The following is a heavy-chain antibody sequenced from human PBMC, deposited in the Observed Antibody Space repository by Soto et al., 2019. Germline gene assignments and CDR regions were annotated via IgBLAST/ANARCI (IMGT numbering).Heavy chain of an antibody. CDR1: GFTFSSYA. CDR2: ISGSGGST. D-gene: IGHD3-22*01. V-gene: IGHV3-23*01. Sequence: GGSLRLSCAASGFTFSSYAMSWVRQAPGKGLEWVSGISGSGGSTYYADSVKGRFTISRDNSKNTLYLQMNSLRAEDTAVYYCAKDLLNYYDSSGYYYWGQGTLVTVSS. CDR3: AKDLLNYYDSSGYYY. J-gene: IGHJ4*02.